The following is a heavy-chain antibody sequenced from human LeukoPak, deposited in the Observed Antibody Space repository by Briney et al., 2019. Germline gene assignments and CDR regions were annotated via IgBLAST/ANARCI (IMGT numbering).Heavy chain of an antibody. V-gene: IGHV3-23*01. CDR3: TKDGSSSSLRGPFHY. D-gene: IGHD2-15*01. Sequence: PPGGSLRLSCAASGFTFSSYAMSWVRQAPGKGLEWVSIISDSGGSTYYADSVKGRFIISRDNSKNTLYPQMNSLRAEDTAVYYCTKDGSSSSLRGPFHYWGQGTLVTVSS. CDR1: GFTFSSYA. CDR2: ISDSGGST. J-gene: IGHJ4*02.